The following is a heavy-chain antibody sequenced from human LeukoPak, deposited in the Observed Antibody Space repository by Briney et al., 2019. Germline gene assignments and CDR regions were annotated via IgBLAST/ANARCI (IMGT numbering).Heavy chain of an antibody. CDR2: IYSGGST. CDR3: ARGQIYGGNPRFDY. CDR1: GFTVSNKY. Sequence: GGSLRLSCAASGFTVSNKYMSWVRQAPGKGLEWVSVIYSGGSTYYADSVKGRFTISRDSSKNTLYLQMNSLRAEDSAVYYCARGQIYGGNPRFDYWGQGTLVTVSS. J-gene: IGHJ4*02. V-gene: IGHV3-53*01. D-gene: IGHD4-23*01.